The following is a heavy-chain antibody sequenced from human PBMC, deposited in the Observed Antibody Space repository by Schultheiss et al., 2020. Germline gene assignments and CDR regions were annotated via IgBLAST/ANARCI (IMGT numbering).Heavy chain of an antibody. J-gene: IGHJ3*02. CDR2: IYYSGST. CDR3: ARGLYCSSTSCHHIDI. V-gene: IGHV4-59*05. D-gene: IGHD2-2*01. CDR1: GGSISSYY. Sequence: SETLSLTCTVSGGSISSYYWSWIRQPPGKGLEWIGSIYYSGSTYYNPSLKSRVTISVDTSKNQFSLKLSSVTAADTAVYYCARGLYCSSTSCHHIDIWGQGTMVTVSS.